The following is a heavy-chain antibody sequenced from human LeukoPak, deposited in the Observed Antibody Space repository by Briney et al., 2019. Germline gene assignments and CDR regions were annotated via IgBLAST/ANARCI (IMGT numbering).Heavy chain of an antibody. J-gene: IGHJ3*02. V-gene: IGHV4-59*01. D-gene: IGHD6-13*01. CDR1: GGSISSYY. CDR3: AGGELGYSSTWYAAAIDI. Sequence: PSETLSLTCTVSGGSISSYYWSWIRQPPEKGLEWIGYIYYSGSTNYNRSLKSRVTISVETSKNQFSLRLSSVTAADTAVYYCAGGELGYSSTWYAAAIDIWGQGTMVTVSS. CDR2: IYYSGST.